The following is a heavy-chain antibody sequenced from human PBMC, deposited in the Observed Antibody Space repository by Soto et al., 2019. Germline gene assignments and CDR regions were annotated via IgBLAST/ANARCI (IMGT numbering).Heavy chain of an antibody. CDR3: VRGGYVHAFDY. J-gene: IGHJ4*02. CDR1: GGSIIYYY. V-gene: IGHV4-59*01. Sequence: TSETLSLTCTVSGGSIIYYYWGWIRQPPGKGLEWVGSIYYSGNTHYNPSLKSRVTISVDTSMNQFSLNLDSVTAVDSAVYYCVRGGYVHAFDYWGQGALVTVSS. CDR2: IYYSGNT. D-gene: IGHD5-12*01.